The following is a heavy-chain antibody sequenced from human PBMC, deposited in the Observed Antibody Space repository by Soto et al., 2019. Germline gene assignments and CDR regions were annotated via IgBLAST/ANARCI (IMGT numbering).Heavy chain of an antibody. J-gene: IGHJ5*02. CDR1: GGSISSYY. D-gene: IGHD4-17*01. V-gene: IGHV4-59*01. CDR2: IYYSGST. Sequence: SETLSLTCTVSGGSISSYYWSWIRQPPGKGLEWIGYIYYSGSTNYNPSLKSRVTISVDTSKNQFSLKLSSVTAADTAVYYCAREPSTVTTSWGFDPWGQGTLVTVSS. CDR3: AREPSTVTTSWGFDP.